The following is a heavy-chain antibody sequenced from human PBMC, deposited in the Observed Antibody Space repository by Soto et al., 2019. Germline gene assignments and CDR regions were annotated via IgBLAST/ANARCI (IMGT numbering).Heavy chain of an antibody. Sequence: PGRSLRLSCAASGFSFSSYGMHWFRQAPGKGLEWVAVISYDGSNEYYADSVKGRFTTSRDNSKNTVYLQMNSLRADDTAVYYCAKRSPHDYWGQGTRVTVSS. CDR1: GFSFSSYG. D-gene: IGHD6-13*01. J-gene: IGHJ4*02. CDR2: ISYDGSNE. CDR3: AKRSPHDY. V-gene: IGHV3-30*18.